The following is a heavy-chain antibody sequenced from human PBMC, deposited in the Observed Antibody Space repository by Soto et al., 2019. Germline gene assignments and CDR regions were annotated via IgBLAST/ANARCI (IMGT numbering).Heavy chain of an antibody. CDR3: AHGSGWLSDF. CDR2: IYWDDDN. CDR1: GFSLNTPAVG. Sequence: QITLKESGPTLLKPTQTLTLTCTLSGFSLNTPAVGVNWIRQPPGKALEWLALIYWDDDNHYSPSLRSRLTITKDTSKNQVVLTMTNMDPVDTVTYYCAHGSGWLSDFWGQGARVTVSS. J-gene: IGHJ4*02. V-gene: IGHV2-5*02. D-gene: IGHD6-19*01.